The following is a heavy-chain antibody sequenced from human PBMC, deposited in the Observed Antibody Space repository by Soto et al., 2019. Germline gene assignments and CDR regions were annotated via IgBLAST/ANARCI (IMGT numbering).Heavy chain of an antibody. CDR3: ARGFGTLVRGIIRACSGLDV. D-gene: IGHD3-10*01. V-gene: IGHV4-34*01. Sequence: PSETLSLTCPVYGGCFSGSYWSWIRQPPGKGLEWIGEIIHSGSTKYNPSLRSRVTISVDTSKNQFSLRLSSVTAADTAVFYCARGFGTLVRGIIRACSGLDVCRQGTTVTVSS. CDR1: GGCFSGSY. J-gene: IGHJ6*02. CDR2: IIHSGST.